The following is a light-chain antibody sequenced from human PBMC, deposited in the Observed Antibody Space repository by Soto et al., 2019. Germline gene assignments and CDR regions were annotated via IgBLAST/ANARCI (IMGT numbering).Light chain of an antibody. CDR1: QSISSY. V-gene: IGKV1-39*01. CDR2: AAS. J-gene: IGKJ1*01. Sequence: DIPMTQSPSSLSASVGDRVTITCRASQSISSYLNWYHQKPGKAPKLLIYAASSLQSGVPSRFSGSGSGTDFTLTNSSLQHEDFATYYCQQSYSTSWTFGQGTKVEIK. CDR3: QQSYSTSWT.